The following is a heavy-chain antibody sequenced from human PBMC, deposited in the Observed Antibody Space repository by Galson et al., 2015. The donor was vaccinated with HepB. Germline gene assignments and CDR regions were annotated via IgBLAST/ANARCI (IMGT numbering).Heavy chain of an antibody. V-gene: IGHV3-30*18. Sequence: SLRLSCAAPGFTFSSYGMHWVRQAPGKGLEWVAVISYDGSNKYYADSVKGRFTISRDNSKNTLYLQMNSLRAEDTAVYYCAKGSDLWIQLWSPFDYWGQGTLVTVFS. J-gene: IGHJ4*02. CDR2: ISYDGSNK. D-gene: IGHD5-18*01. CDR1: GFTFSSYG. CDR3: AKGSDLWIQLWSPFDY.